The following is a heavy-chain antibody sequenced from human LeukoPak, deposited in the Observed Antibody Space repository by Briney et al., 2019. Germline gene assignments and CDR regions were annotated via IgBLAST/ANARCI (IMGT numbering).Heavy chain of an antibody. CDR2: ISVSGNT. CDR3: AKAPVTTCRGAYCYPFDY. D-gene: IGHD2-21*01. CDR1: GFTLSSYA. V-gene: IGHV3-23*01. Sequence: GGSLRLSCAASGFTLSSYAMSWVRQGPGKGLEWVSAISVSGNTYHADSVKGRFTISRDSSKNTLYLQMNSLRAGDAAVYYCAKAPVTTCRGAYCYPFDYWSQGTLVTVSS. J-gene: IGHJ4*02.